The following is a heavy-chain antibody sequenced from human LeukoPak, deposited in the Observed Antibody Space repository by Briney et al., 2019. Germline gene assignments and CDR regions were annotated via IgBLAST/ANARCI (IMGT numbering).Heavy chain of an antibody. J-gene: IGHJ2*01. CDR2: MNPISGNT. Sequence: ASVKVSCKASGYTFTSYDISWVQQATGQGLEWMGWMNPISGNTGYAQKFQGRVTMTRSTSISTAYMELSSLRSEDTAVYYCARPYCSGGDCLRYFDLWGRGTLITVSS. D-gene: IGHD2-15*01. V-gene: IGHV1-8*01. CDR1: GYTFTSYD. CDR3: ARPYCSGGDCLRYFDL.